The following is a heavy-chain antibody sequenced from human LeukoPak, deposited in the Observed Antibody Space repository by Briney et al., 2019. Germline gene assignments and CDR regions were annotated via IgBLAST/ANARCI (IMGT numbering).Heavy chain of an antibody. D-gene: IGHD3-22*01. J-gene: IGHJ3*01. CDR2: IYSGGRT. Sequence: GGSLRLSCAASGFTVSSNYMSWVRQAPGKGLEWVSVIYSGGRTYYADSVKGRFTISRDNSKNTLYLQMNSLRAEDTAVYYCAKERPRSVNYYDSSGYYYWVWGQGTMVTVSS. CDR3: AKERPRSVNYYDSSGYYYWV. V-gene: IGHV3-53*01. CDR1: GFTVSSNY.